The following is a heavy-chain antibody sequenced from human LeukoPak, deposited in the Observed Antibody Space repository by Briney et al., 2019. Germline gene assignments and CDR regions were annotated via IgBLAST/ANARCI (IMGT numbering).Heavy chain of an antibody. Sequence: GESLQISCKGSGYIFTSYWIGWVRQMPGKGLEWMGIIYPGDSATRYSPSFQGQVTISADKSISTAYLQWSSLKASDTAMYYCARQNFWSGYYTGYNWFDPWGQGTLVTVSS. V-gene: IGHV5-51*01. CDR3: ARQNFWSGYYTGYNWFDP. J-gene: IGHJ5*02. D-gene: IGHD3-3*01. CDR1: GYIFTSYW. CDR2: IYPGDSAT.